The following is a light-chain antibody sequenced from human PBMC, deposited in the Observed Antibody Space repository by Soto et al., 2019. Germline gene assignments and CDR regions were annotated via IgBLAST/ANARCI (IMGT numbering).Light chain of an antibody. V-gene: IGLV2-11*01. J-gene: IGLJ1*01. CDR3: CSYAGSYSLV. Sequence: QSVLTQPRSVSGSPGQSVTISCTGTSSDVGGYNYVSWYQQHPGKAPKLMIYDVSKRPSGVPDRISGSKSGNTASLTISGLQAEDEADYYCCSYAGSYSLVFGTGTKVTVL. CDR2: DVS. CDR1: SSDVGGYNY.